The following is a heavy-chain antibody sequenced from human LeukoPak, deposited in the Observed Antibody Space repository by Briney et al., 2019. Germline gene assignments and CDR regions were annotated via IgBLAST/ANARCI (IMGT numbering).Heavy chain of an antibody. Sequence: ASVKVSCKASGDTFTGYYMHWVRQAPGQGLEWMGRINPNSGGTNYAQKFQGRVTMTRDTSISTAYMELSRLRSDDTAVYYCARLDIVVVVADMDVWGKGTTVTVSS. J-gene: IGHJ6*03. V-gene: IGHV1-2*06. D-gene: IGHD2-15*01. CDR1: GDTFTGYY. CDR3: ARLDIVVVVADMDV. CDR2: INPNSGGT.